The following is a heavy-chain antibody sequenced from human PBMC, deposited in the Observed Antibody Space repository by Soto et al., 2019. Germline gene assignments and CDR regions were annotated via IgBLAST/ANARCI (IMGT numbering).Heavy chain of an antibody. CDR2: IHSGGST. D-gene: IGHD2-15*01. J-gene: IGHJ4*02. CDR1: GGSFSTTNSY. CDR3: ARHVHCSNGGCPYHFDY. V-gene: IGHV4-39*01. Sequence: SETLSLTCTVSGGSFSTTNSYWGWIRQPPGQGLEWIGSIHSGGSTYYNPSLKSRGTISVDTSRNQFSLKLSSVTAADTGVYSCARHVHCSNGGCPYHFDYWGQGTLVTVSS.